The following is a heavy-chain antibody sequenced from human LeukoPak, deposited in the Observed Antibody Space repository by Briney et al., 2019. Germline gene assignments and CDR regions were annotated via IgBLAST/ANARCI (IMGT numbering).Heavy chain of an antibody. CDR3: ARKYYDYVWGSYRYLSHDAFDI. J-gene: IGHJ3*02. Sequence: GGSLRLSCAASGFTFSSYSMNWVRQAPGKGLEWVSSISSSSSYIYYADSVKGRFTISRDNAKNSLYLQMNSLRAEDTAVYYCARKYYDYVWGSYRYLSHDAFDIWGQGTMVTVSS. CDR2: ISSSSSYI. CDR1: GFTFSSYS. V-gene: IGHV3-21*01. D-gene: IGHD3-16*02.